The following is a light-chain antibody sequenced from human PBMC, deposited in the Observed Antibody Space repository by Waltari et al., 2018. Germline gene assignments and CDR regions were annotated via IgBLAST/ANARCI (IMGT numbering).Light chain of an antibody. V-gene: IGLV2-23*02. CDR3: CAYVGRDVV. Sequence: QSVLTQPASVSGSPGQSITIPCTGTSSDVGNYNLVSWYQQHPGKAPKLMIYEVSQRPSGVSNRFSGSKSGNTTSLTISGLQAEDEADYYCCAYVGRDVVFGGRTKLTVL. J-gene: IGLJ2*01. CDR1: SSDVGNYNL. CDR2: EVS.